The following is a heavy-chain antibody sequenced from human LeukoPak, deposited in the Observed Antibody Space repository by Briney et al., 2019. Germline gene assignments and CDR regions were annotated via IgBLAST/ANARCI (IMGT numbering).Heavy chain of an antibody. Sequence: DSVKGRFTISRDNSKNSLYLQMNSLRTEDTAVFYCARDMSCGGSSYWTYGMDVWGQGTTVTVSS. V-gene: IGHV3-30*13. D-gene: IGHD2-15*01. CDR3: ARDMSCGGSSYWTYGMDV. J-gene: IGHJ6*02.